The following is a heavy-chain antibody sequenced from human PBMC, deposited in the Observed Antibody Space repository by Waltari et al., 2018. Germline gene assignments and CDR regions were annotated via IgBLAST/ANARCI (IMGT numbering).Heavy chain of an antibody. Sequence: QVQLQQWGAGLLKPSETLSLTCAVYGGSFSGYYWSWIRQPPGKGLEWIGEINHSGSTTSNPSLKSRVTISVDTSKNQFSLKLSSVTAADTAVYYCARGWYFDLWGRGTLVTVSS. V-gene: IGHV4-34*01. J-gene: IGHJ2*01. CDR3: ARGWYFDL. CDR2: INHSGST. CDR1: GGSFSGYY.